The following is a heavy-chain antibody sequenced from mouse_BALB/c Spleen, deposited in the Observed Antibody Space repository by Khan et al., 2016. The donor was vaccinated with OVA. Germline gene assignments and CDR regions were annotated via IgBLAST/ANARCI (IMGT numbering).Heavy chain of an antibody. CDR3: ARKNGSDFDY. V-gene: IGHV1-20*02. J-gene: IGHJ2*01. D-gene: IGHD1-1*01. CDR2: INPHIGET. Sequence: EVQLQQSGPELVKPGASVKISCKASGYSFTGYFMNWVMQSHGKSLEWIGRINPHIGETFYNQKFKGKATLTVEESYSTAHMELRSLASEDSAVYYCARKNGSDFDYWGQGTTLTVSS. CDR1: GYSFTGYF.